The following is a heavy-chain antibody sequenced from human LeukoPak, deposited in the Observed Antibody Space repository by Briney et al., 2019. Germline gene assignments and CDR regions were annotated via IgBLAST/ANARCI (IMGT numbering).Heavy chain of an antibody. J-gene: IGHJ4*02. V-gene: IGHV3-23*01. CDR1: GFTFSGSA. Sequence: TGGSLRLSCAASGFTFSGSAMSWVRQAPGEGLEWVSLISYSGANSYYTDSVRGRFTISRDNSKDTLYLQMNSLRAEDTAVYYCAKDGFDYYDSSGYYYFNYWGQGTLVTVSS. D-gene: IGHD3-22*01. CDR2: ISYSGANS. CDR3: AKDGFDYYDSSGYYYFNY.